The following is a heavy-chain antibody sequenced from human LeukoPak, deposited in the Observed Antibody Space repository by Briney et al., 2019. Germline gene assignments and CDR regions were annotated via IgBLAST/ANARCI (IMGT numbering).Heavy chain of an antibody. CDR3: ARAGGGISDC. D-gene: IGHD3-16*01. Sequence: PSETLSLTCTVAGGSISSGSYDWSWIRQPAGNGLEWIGLIYTSGRTNYNPSLKSRVRISVAMYKTQFSLKLPSVTAADTDVYYCARAGGGISDCWGQGHLVPVSS. CDR2: IYTSGRT. J-gene: IGHJ4*02. V-gene: IGHV4-61*02. CDR1: GGSISSGSYD.